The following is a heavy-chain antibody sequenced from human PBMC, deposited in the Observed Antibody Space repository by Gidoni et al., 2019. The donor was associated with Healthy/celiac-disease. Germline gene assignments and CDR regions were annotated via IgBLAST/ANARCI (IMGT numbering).Heavy chain of an antibody. CDR2: ISGSGGST. V-gene: IGHV3-23*01. D-gene: IGHD6-19*01. Sequence: EVQLLESGGGLVQPGWSLRLSCAASGFPFSSYALSWVRQAPGKGLEWVSAISGSGGSTYYADSVKGRFTSSRDNSKNTLYLQMNSLRAEDTAVYYCAKAGRGPVAGTMIHSLVDYWGQGTLVTVSS. J-gene: IGHJ4*02. CDR1: GFPFSSYA. CDR3: AKAGRGPVAGTMIHSLVDY.